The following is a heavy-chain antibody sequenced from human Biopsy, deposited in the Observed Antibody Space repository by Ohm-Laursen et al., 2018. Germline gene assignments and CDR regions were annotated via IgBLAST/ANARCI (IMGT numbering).Heavy chain of an antibody. CDR2: INGVGGVT. Sequence: SLRLSCAASGFTFSSHAMSWVRQAPGKALAWVSVINGVGGVTYYADPVKGRFTVSRDNSMNTMFLQMNSLRAQDAGTYYCAKWGTSMALYHFYGMDVWGQGTTVSVSS. D-gene: IGHD5-18*01. V-gene: IGHV3-23*01. CDR1: GFTFSSHA. CDR3: AKWGTSMALYHFYGMDV. J-gene: IGHJ6*02.